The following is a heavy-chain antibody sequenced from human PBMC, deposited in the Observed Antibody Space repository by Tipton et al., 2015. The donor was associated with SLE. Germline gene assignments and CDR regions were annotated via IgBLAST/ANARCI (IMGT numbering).Heavy chain of an antibody. CDR3: ARGPYYYMDV. J-gene: IGHJ6*03. Sequence: LSLTCTVSNGSISSSPYYWGWIRQSPGKGLEWVGSMYYSGSTYYNPSLKSRVTMSVDTSRNQCSLNLTSVTAADTAVYYCARGPYYYMDVWGKGTTVTVSS. CDR1: NGSISSSPYY. CDR2: MYYSGST. V-gene: IGHV4-39*07.